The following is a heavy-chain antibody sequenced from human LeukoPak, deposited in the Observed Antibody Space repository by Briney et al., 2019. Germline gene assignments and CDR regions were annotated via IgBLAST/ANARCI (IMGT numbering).Heavy chain of an antibody. CDR3: ARTEQVDYYMDV. Sequence: SETLSLTCAVSGYSISSGYYWGWIRQPPGKGLEWIGSIYHSGSTYYNPSLKSRVTISVGTSKNQFSLKLSSVTAADTAVYYCARTEQVDYYMDVWGKGTTVTVSS. V-gene: IGHV4-38-2*01. CDR1: GYSISSGYY. J-gene: IGHJ6*03. CDR2: IYHSGST. D-gene: IGHD1-14*01.